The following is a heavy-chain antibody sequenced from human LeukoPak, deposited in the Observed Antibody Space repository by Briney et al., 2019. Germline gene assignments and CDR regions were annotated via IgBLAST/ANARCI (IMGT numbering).Heavy chain of an antibody. CDR2: MNPNSGNT. CDR1: GYTFTSYD. CDR3: ARGQINPGHFDY. J-gene: IGHJ4*02. V-gene: IGHV1-8*01. Sequence: RASVKVSCKASGYTFTSYDINWVRQAPGQGLEWMGWMNPNSGNTGYAQKFQGRVTMTRNTSISTAYMELSSLRSEDTAVYYCARGQINPGHFDYWGQGTLVTVSS.